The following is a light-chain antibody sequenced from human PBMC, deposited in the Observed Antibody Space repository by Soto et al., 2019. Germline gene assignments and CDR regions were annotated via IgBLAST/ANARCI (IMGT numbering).Light chain of an antibody. J-gene: IGLJ1*01. CDR2: DSN. V-gene: IGLV1-40*01. Sequence: QSVLTQPPSVSGAPGQTVTISCTGSRSNIGAGKDVHWYRQLPGAAPKFLISDSNHRPSGVPDRFSVSKSGASASLAITGLRAEDEGDYFCQSYGTGLSGLYVFGTGTKLTVL. CDR3: QSYGTGLSGLYV. CDR1: RSNIGAGKD.